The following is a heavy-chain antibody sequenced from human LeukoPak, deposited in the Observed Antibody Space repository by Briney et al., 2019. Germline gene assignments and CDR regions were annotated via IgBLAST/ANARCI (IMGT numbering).Heavy chain of an antibody. V-gene: IGHV3-7*04. CDR3: ARVRGGYYFDY. CDR1: GFTFGSYW. CDR2: INQAGTEK. D-gene: IGHD5-24*01. J-gene: IGHJ4*02. Sequence: PGGSLRLSCAASGFTFGSYWVNWVRQAPGKGLEWVANINQAGTEKYYVDSVKGRFTISRDNAKNSLFLQMNSLRAEDTAVYFCARVRGGYYFDYWGQGTLVTVSS.